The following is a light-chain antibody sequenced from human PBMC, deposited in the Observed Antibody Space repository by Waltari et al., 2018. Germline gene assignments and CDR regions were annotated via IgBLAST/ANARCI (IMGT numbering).Light chain of an antibody. J-gene: IGLJ3*02. V-gene: IGLV1-40*01. CDR2: GST. Sequence: QSVLTQPPSVSGAPGQRVTISCTGSGSNLGAGSAVHWYQQPPRAAPKLLIYGSTSRPLGVPDRFFGSTSGTSASLVIIGLQAEDEGDYYCQSYDTSLSVVFGGGTKLTVL. CDR1: GSNLGAGSA. CDR3: QSYDTSLSVV.